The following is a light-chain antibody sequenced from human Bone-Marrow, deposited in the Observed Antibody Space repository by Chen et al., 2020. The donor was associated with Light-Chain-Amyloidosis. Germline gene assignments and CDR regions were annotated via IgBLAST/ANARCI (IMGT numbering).Light chain of an antibody. V-gene: IGKV1-39*01. CDR1: QFIGAF. J-gene: IGKJ1*01. CDR3: QQSLATPRT. Sequence: DIQMTQSPSSLSASVGDRVTISCRASQFIGAFLNWYQHKPGEAPKILIYHAANLESGVPSRFSGSGAGTDVTLTITDLQPEDFAIYFCQQSLATPRTFGQGTKVELK. CDR2: HAA.